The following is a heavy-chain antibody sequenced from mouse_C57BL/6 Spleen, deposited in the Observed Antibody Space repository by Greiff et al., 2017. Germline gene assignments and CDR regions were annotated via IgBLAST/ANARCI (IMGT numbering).Heavy chain of an antibody. V-gene: IGHV1-26*01. Sequence: VQLQQSGPELVQPGASVKISCKASGYTFTDYYMNWVKQSHGKSPEWIGDINPITCGISYNQKFKGQATLTVDKSSSTAYMELRSLTSEDSAVYYCARSHDGYYGDYWGQGTTLTVSS. CDR2: INPITCGI. CDR3: ARSHDGYYGDY. CDR1: GYTFTDYY. D-gene: IGHD2-3*01. J-gene: IGHJ2*01.